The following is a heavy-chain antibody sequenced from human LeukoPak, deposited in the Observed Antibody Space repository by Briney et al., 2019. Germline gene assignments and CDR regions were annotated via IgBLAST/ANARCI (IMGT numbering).Heavy chain of an antibody. Sequence: GGSLRLSCAASGFTFSSYALSWVRQAPGKRLEWVSAISSSGVSTYYADSVKGRFTISRDNSKNTLYLQMNSLRAEDTALYYCATGGYYDSSGYGYYFDYWGQGTLVTVSS. J-gene: IGHJ4*02. CDR3: ATGGYYDSSGYGYYFDY. D-gene: IGHD3-22*01. V-gene: IGHV3-23*01. CDR2: ISSSGVST. CDR1: GFTFSSYA.